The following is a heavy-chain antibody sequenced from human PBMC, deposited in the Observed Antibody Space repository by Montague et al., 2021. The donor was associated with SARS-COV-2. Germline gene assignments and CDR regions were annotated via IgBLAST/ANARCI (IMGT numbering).Heavy chain of an antibody. CDR1: GGSISSTNCY. CDR2: INYRGTT. D-gene: IGHD5-24*01. J-gene: IGHJ4*02. Sequence: SETLSLICTVSGGSISSTNCYWGLIRQPPGKGLEWIGSINYRGTTHYNPSLKSRVTMSVDTSKSLFSLELSSVTAADTAIYYCARHSDGYNRWYYFDYWGQGTLVTVSS. V-gene: IGHV4-39*01. CDR3: ARHSDGYNRWYYFDY.